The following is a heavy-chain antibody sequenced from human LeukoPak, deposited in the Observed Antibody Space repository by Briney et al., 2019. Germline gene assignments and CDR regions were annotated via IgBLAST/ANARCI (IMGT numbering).Heavy chain of an antibody. J-gene: IGHJ4*02. CDR1: GFTFSSYW. CDR3: YCGTYSGFDN. V-gene: IGHV3-7*01. D-gene: IGHD1-26*01. CDR2: IKEDGSEK. Sequence: GGSLRLSCAASGFTFSSYWMNWNRQAPGKGLEWVATIKEDGSEKYYVDSVKGRFTISRDNAKNSLYLQMNSLRAEDTAVYYCYCGTYSGFDNWGQGTQVTVSS.